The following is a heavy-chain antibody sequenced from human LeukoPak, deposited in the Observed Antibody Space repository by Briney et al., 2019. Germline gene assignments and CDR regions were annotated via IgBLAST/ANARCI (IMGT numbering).Heavy chain of an antibody. CDR3: ARDQGGIAAAGLDY. D-gene: IGHD6-13*01. Sequence: GGSLRLSCAASGFTFSSYSMNWVRQAPGKGLEWVSSISSSSSYIYYAGSVKGRFTISRDNAKNSLYLQMNSLRAEDTAVYYCARDQGGIAAAGLDYWGQGTLVTVSS. CDR2: ISSSSSYI. J-gene: IGHJ4*02. V-gene: IGHV3-21*01. CDR1: GFTFSSYS.